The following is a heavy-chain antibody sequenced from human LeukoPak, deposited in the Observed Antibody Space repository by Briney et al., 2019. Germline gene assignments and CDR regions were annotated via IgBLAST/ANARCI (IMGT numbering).Heavy chain of an antibody. CDR2: IYYSGIT. Sequence: PSQTLSLXCTVSGGSISSGDYYWSWIRQPPGKGLEWIGYIYYSGITYYNPSLKSRVTISVDTSKNQFSLKLSSVTAADTAVYYCARSNIVGATSPFDYWGQGTLVTVSS. CDR1: GGSISSGDYY. CDR3: ARSNIVGATSPFDY. J-gene: IGHJ4*02. D-gene: IGHD1-26*01. V-gene: IGHV4-30-4*08.